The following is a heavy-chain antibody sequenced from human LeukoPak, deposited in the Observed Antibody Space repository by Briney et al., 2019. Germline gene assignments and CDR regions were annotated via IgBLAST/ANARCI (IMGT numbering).Heavy chain of an antibody. CDR2: IYYSGST. J-gene: IGHJ6*02. CDR1: GGSISSGDYF. V-gene: IGHV4-30-4*01. D-gene: IGHD1-14*01. Sequence: SGTLSLTCTVSGGSISSGDYFWSWIRQPPGKGLEWIGYIYYSGSTLYNPSLKSRITISVDTSKNQFSLKLSSVTAADTAVYYCTRDPEGYGMDVWGQGTTVTVSS. CDR3: TRDPEGYGMDV.